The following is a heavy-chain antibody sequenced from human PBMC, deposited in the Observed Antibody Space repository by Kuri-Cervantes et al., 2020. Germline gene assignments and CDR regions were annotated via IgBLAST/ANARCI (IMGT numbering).Heavy chain of an antibody. CDR3: ARDDLAAAVDS. D-gene: IGHD6-13*01. J-gene: IGHJ4*02. CDR1: GFTFSSYG. Sequence: WGSLRLTCAASGFTFSSYGMHWVRQAPGKGLEWVSYISSSGSTIYYADSEKGRFTISKDNAKNSLYLQMNSMRAENTAVYYCARDDLAAAVDSWGQGTLVTVSS. V-gene: IGHV3-48*04. CDR2: ISSSGSTI.